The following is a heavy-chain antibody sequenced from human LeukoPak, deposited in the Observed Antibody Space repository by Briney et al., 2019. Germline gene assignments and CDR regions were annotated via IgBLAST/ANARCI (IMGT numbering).Heavy chain of an antibody. Sequence: GGSLRLSCAASGFTFSSYWMSWVRQAPGKGLEWVSAISGSGGSTYYADSVKGRFTISRDNSKNTLYLQMNSLRAEDTAVYYCARRMVRGVSYYYGMDVWGQGTTVTVSS. CDR3: ARRMVRGVSYYYGMDV. CDR1: GFTFSSYW. J-gene: IGHJ6*02. D-gene: IGHD3-10*01. V-gene: IGHV3-23*01. CDR2: ISGSGGST.